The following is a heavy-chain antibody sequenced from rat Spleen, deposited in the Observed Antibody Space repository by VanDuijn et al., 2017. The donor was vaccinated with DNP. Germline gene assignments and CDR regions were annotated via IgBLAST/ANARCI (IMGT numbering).Heavy chain of an antibody. Sequence: EVQLVESGGGFVQPGRSLKLACATSEFTFTNFDMAWVRQAPKKGLEWVATITHGGGSTYYRDSVKGRFTVSRDDAKRTLYLQMDSLRSEDTATYYCARDSYSAPFDYWGQGVMVSVSS. CDR1: EFTFTNFD. J-gene: IGHJ2*01. D-gene: IGHD1-1*01. CDR2: ITHGGGST. CDR3: ARDSYSAPFDY. V-gene: IGHV5-7*01.